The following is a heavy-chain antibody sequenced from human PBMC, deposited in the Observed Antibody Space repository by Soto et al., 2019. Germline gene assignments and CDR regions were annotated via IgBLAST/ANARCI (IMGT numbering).Heavy chain of an antibody. CDR3: ARYDFGTFDY. J-gene: IGHJ4*02. V-gene: IGHV4-4*02. Sequence: SETLSLTWAASGDSISSIFWWSWVRQPPGKWLEWIGEIYHTGSTVYNPSLKSRVTISVDKSKNQFSLNPDSVTAADTAVYYCARYDFGTFDYWGRGILVTVSS. D-gene: IGHD4-17*01. CDR1: GDSISSIFW. CDR2: IYHTGST.